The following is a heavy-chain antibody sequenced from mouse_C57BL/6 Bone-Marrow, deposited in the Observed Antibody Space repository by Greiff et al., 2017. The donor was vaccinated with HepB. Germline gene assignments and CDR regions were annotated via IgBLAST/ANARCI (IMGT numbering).Heavy chain of an antibody. Sequence: VKVEESGPGLVAPSQSLSITCTVSGFSLTSYGVHWVRQPPGKGLEWLVVIWSDGSTTYNSALKSRLSISKDNSKSQVFLKMNSLQTDDTAMYYCARQGGSSYWYFDVWGTGTTVTVSS. CDR3: ARQGGSSYWYFDV. CDR1: GFSLTSYG. V-gene: IGHV2-6-1*01. D-gene: IGHD1-1*01. J-gene: IGHJ1*03. CDR2: IWSDGST.